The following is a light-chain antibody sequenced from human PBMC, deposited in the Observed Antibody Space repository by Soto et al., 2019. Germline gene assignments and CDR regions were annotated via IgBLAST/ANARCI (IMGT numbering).Light chain of an antibody. CDR2: AAS. V-gene: IGKV3-15*01. CDR1: QFLSRN. J-gene: IGKJ4*01. CDR3: QQYNHWPPLT. Sequence: ETVMTQSPATLAVSPGERAILSCRASQFLSRNLAWYQQKPGQAPRLLIYAASTRAAGIPERFSGSGSGTEVTLTISSMQHEEYAVYYCQQYNHWPPLTFGGGTKVEIK.